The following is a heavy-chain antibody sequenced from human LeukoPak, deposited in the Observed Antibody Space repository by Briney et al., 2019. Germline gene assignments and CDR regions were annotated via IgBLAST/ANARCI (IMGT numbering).Heavy chain of an antibody. CDR1: GGTFKSYA. V-gene: IGHV1-69*05. CDR3: ARGAHSGSYSSWFHP. CDR2: IIPMFAPA. J-gene: IGHJ5*02. D-gene: IGHD3-10*01. Sequence: SVKVSCKASGGTFKSYAITWMRQAPGQGLEWMGGIIPMFAPARYAQNFQGRVTITTDESTSTAYMELSSLKSEDTALYYCARGAHSGSYSSWFHPWGQGTLVTVSS.